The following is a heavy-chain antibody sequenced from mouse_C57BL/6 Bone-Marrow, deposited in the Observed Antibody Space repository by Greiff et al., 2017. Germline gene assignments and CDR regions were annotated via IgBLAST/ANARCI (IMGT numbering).Heavy chain of an antibody. J-gene: IGHJ2*01. Sequence: QVQLQQPGAELVKPGASVKLSCKASGYTFTSYWMHWVKQRPGQGLEWIGLIHPNSGSTNYNEKFKSKATLTLDQASSTAYMQLSSLTSDDSAVYDCAATYRVPMDYWGQGTTLTVSS. CDR1: GYTFTSYW. D-gene: IGHD5-1*01. CDR3: AATYRVPMDY. V-gene: IGHV1-64*01. CDR2: IHPNSGST.